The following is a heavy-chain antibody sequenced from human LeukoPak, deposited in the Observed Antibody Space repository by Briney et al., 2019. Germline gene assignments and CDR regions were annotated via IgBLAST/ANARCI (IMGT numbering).Heavy chain of an antibody. Sequence: SVKVSCKASGGTFSSYAISWVRQAPGQGLEWMGGIILIFGTANYAQKFQGRVTITTDESTSTAYMELSSLRSEDTAVYYCARDRDGYNVPPNYYYYYMDVWGKGTTVTVSS. D-gene: IGHD5-24*01. J-gene: IGHJ6*03. CDR1: GGTFSSYA. CDR2: IILIFGTA. V-gene: IGHV1-69*05. CDR3: ARDRDGYNVPPNYYYYYMDV.